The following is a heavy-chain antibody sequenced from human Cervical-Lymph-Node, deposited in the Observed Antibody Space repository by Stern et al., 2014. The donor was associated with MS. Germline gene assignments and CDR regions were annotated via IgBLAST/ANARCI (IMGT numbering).Heavy chain of an antibody. CDR2: IYYSGST. Sequence: QVQLQASGPGLVKPSQTLSLTCTVSGGSISSGDYYWSWIRQPPGKGLEWIGYIYYSGSTYYNPSRKSRVTISVDTSKNQFSLKLISVTAADTAVYYCARGVYGSSSFFDYWGQGTLVTVSS. D-gene: IGHD6-6*01. CDR1: GGSISSGDYY. J-gene: IGHJ4*02. CDR3: ARGVYGSSSFFDY. V-gene: IGHV4-30-4*01.